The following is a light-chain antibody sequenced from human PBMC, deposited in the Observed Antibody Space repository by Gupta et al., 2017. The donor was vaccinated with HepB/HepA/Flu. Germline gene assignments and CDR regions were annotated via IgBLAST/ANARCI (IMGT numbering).Light chain of an antibody. V-gene: IGKV3-20*01. CDR3: QQYGSSPLGT. CDR2: GAS. J-gene: IGKJ2*01. CDR1: QSVSSSY. Sequence: DIVFTQSPGTLSLSPGERATLSCRASQSVSSSYLAWYQQKPGQAPRLLIYGASSRATGIPDRFSGSGSGTDFTLTISRLEPEDFAVYYCQQYGSSPLGTFGQGTKLEIK.